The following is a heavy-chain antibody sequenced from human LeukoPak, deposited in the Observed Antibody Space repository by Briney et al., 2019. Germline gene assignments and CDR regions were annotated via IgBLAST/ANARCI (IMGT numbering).Heavy chain of an antibody. CDR1: GYTLTELS. CDR2: FDPEDGET. Sequence: GASVKVSCKVSGYTLTELSMHWVRQAPGKGLEWMGGFDPEDGETIYAQKFQGRVTMTEDTSTDTAYMELSSLRSEDTAVYYCATVERPRWAGDFWSGYYNYWGQGTLVTVSS. V-gene: IGHV1-24*01. J-gene: IGHJ4*02. CDR3: ATVERPRWAGDFWSGYYNY. D-gene: IGHD3-3*01.